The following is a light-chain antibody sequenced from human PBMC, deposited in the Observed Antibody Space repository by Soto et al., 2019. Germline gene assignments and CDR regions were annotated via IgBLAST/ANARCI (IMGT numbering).Light chain of an antibody. Sequence: QSALTQPRSVSGSPGQSVTISCTGTSSDVGGYNYVSWYQQHPGKAPKLMIYDVSKRPSGVPDRFSGSKSGNTASLTISGRQAEDEAEYYGCSYAGSYSWVFGGGTKVTVL. V-gene: IGLV2-11*01. J-gene: IGLJ3*02. CDR1: SSDVGGYNY. CDR3: CSYAGSYSWV. CDR2: DVS.